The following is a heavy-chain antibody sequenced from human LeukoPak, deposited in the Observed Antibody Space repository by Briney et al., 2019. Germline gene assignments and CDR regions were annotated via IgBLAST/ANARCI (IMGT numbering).Heavy chain of an antibody. D-gene: IGHD3-22*01. V-gene: IGHV3-23*01. CDR3: AKNYYDSSGYYYVSGLISFDY. Sequence: GGSLRLSCAASGFTFSSYAMSWVRQAPGKGLEWVSAISGSGGSTYYADSVKGRFTISRDNSKNTLYPQMNSLRAEDTAVYYCAKNYYDSSGYYYVSGLISFDYWGQGTLVTVSS. CDR1: GFTFSSYA. CDR2: ISGSGGST. J-gene: IGHJ4*02.